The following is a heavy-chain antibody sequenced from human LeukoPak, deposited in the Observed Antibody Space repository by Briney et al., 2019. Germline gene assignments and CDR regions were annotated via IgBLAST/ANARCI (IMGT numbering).Heavy chain of an antibody. D-gene: IGHD5-24*01. Sequence: ASVKVSCKASGYTFSTYDINWVRQATGQGLEWMGWMNPNSGNTGYAQKFQGRLNMTRNTSISTAYMELSSLRSEDTAVYYCARAPATRSSETGKKLDSWGQGTLVTVSS. J-gene: IGHJ4*02. CDR2: MNPNSGNT. CDR3: ARAPATRSSETGKKLDS. V-gene: IGHV1-8*01. CDR1: GYTFSTYD.